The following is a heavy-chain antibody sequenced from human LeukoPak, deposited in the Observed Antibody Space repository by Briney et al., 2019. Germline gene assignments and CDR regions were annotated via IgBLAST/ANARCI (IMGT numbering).Heavy chain of an antibody. Sequence: GGSLRLSCAASGFTFSSYGMHWVRQAPGKGLEWVAVISYDGSNKYYADSVKGRFTISRDNSKNTLYLQMNSLRAEDTAVYYCARGGPTVTTSNYYGMDVWGQGTTVTVSS. V-gene: IGHV3-30*03. CDR1: GFTFSSYG. J-gene: IGHJ6*02. CDR2: ISYDGSNK. D-gene: IGHD4-11*01. CDR3: ARGGPTVTTSNYYGMDV.